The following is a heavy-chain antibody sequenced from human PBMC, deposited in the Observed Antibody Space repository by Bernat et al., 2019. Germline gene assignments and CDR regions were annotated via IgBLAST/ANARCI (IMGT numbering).Heavy chain of an antibody. CDR3: ANGLREIGH. CDR1: GFSFSLFD. J-gene: IGHJ1*01. V-gene: IGHV3-23*01. CDR2: IRASGEST. D-gene: IGHD4-17*01. Sequence: EVQLLVSGGDLVQPGGSLRLSCAASGFSFSLFDMSWVRQTPGKGLEWVSSIRASGESTFYADSVKGRFTISRDNSKNTIHLQMNSLRAEDTALYYCANGLREIGHWGQGTLVTVSS.